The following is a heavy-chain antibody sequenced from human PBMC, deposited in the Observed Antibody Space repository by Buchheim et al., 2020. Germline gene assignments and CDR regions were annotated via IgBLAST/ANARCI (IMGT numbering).Heavy chain of an antibody. CDR2: ISAHNGDT. J-gene: IGHJ6*02. CDR1: GYTFSSYG. CDR3: ARDFYDILTGPSYGMDV. D-gene: IGHD3-9*01. Sequence: VQLVQSGGEVKKPGASVNVSCKTAGYTFSSYGVTWVRQAPGQGLEWLGWISAHNGDTIYAQKVQGRVTMTTETPTPTAYMELRSMRSDETAVYYCARDFYDILTGPSYGMDVWGQGTT. V-gene: IGHV1-18*01.